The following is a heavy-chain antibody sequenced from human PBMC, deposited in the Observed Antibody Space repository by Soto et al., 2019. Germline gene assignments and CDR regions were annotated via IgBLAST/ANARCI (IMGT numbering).Heavy chain of an antibody. D-gene: IGHD3-10*01. J-gene: IGHJ4*02. Sequence: GASVKVSCKASGYTFTSYGISWVRQAPGQGLEWMGWISAYNGNTNYAQKLQGRVTMTTDTSTSTAYMELRSLRSDDTAVYYCARVGYYGSKSYYNVGPFDYWGQGTLVTVSS. V-gene: IGHV1-18*01. CDR3: ARVGYYGSKSYYNVGPFDY. CDR2: ISAYNGNT. CDR1: GYTFTSYG.